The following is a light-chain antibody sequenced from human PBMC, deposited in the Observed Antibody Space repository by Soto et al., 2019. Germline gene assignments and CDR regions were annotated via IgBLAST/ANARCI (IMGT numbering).Light chain of an antibody. CDR1: QSISSW. V-gene: IGKV1-5*03. CDR3: QQSYKTPPT. CDR2: KAS. Sequence: NRMTQSPSSLPASVGDRVTISCLASQSISSWLAWYQQKPGKAPKLLIYKASSLESGVPSRFSGAGSGTDFTLTISSLQPEDFASYYCQQSYKTPPTFGQGTRLEIK. J-gene: IGKJ5*01.